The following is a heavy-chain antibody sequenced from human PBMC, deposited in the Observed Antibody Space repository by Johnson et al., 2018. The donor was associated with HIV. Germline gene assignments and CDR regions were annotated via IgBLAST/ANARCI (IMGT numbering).Heavy chain of an antibody. CDR2: IGTAGDT. Sequence: VQLVESGGDLVKPGGSLRLSCAASGFTFSNAWMNWVRQATGKGLEWVSAIGTAGDTYYPDSMKGRFTISRDNSKNTLYLQMSSLRPEDTAVYYCAKIGQWRERLDAFDVWGQGTMVTVS. D-gene: IGHD6-19*01. V-gene: IGHV3-13*01. CDR1: GFTFSNAW. CDR3: AKIGQWRERLDAFDV. J-gene: IGHJ3*01.